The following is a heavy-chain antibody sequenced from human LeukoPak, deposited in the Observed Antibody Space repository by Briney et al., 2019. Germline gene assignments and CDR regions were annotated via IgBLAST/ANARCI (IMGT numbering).Heavy chain of an antibody. V-gene: IGHV3-30-3*01. CDR3: ARDGTAVKFDY. CDR1: GFTFSSYA. J-gene: IGHJ4*02. CDR2: ISYDGSNK. D-gene: IGHD6-13*01. Sequence: GGSLRLSCAASGFTFSSYAMHWVRQAPGKGLEWVAVISYDGSNKYYADSVKGRFTISRDNSKNTLYLQMNSLRAEDTAVYYCARDGTAVKFDYWGQGTLVTVSS.